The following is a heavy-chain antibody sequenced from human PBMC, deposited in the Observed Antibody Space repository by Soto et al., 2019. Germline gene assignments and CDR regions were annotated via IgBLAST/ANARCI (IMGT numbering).Heavy chain of an antibody. Sequence: SETLSLTCTVSGGSISSYYWSWIRQPPGKGLEWIGYIYYSGSTNYNPSLKSRVTISVDTSKNQFSLKLSSVTAAATDVYYCARGNSGLTGYYYYYGLDVWGQGTTVTVSS. CDR3: ARGNSGLTGYYYYYGLDV. J-gene: IGHJ6*02. CDR1: GGSISSYY. D-gene: IGHD3-9*01. V-gene: IGHV4-59*01. CDR2: IYYSGST.